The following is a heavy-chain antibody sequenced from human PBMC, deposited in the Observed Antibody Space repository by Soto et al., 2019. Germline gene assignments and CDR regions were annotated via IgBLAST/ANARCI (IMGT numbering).Heavy chain of an antibody. CDR1: DGNSINRGDC. Sequence: TVADGNSINRGDCWSWIRKHPGXGLEXIGXIXAXXXTXXXPSLKSRVTISVDTSKNQVYLKLSSVTAADMAVDYCAREYGGAFDIWLQGTIVTV. CDR2: IXAXXXT. V-gene: IGHV4-31*02. D-gene: IGHD4-17*01. J-gene: IGHJ3*02. CDR3: AREYGGAFDI.